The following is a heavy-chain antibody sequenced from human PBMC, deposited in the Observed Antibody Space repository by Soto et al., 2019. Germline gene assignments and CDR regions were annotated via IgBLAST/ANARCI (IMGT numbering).Heavy chain of an antibody. V-gene: IGHV2-26*01. CDR1: GFSLSNARMG. D-gene: IGHD6-6*01. CDR2: IFSNDEK. Sequence: SGPTLVNPTETLTLTCTVSGFSLSNARMGVSWIRQPPGKALEWLAHIFSNDEKSYSTSLKSRLTISKDTSKSQVVLTMTNMDPVDTATYYCARNPPGGQLVHYYFDYWGQGTLVTVSS. CDR3: ARNPPGGQLVHYYFDY. J-gene: IGHJ4*02.